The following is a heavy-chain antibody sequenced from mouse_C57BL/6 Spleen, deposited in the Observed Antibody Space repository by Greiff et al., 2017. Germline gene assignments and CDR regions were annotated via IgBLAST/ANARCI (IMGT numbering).Heavy chain of an antibody. CDR3: AREGLYDGYTWFAY. CDR1: GYTFTSSW. Sequence: VQVVESGAELVKPGASVKLSCKASGYTFTSSWMHWVKQRPGRGLEWIGRIDPNSGGTKYNEKFKSKATLTVDKPSSTAYMQLSSLTSEDSAVYDCAREGLYDGYTWFAYWGQGTLVTVSA. CDR2: IDPNSGGT. V-gene: IGHV1-72*01. J-gene: IGHJ3*01. D-gene: IGHD2-3*01.